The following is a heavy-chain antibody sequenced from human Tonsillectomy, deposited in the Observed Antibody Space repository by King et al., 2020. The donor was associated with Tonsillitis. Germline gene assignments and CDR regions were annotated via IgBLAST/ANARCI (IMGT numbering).Heavy chain of an antibody. V-gene: IGHV4-59*01. D-gene: IGHD3-16*02. CDR1: GGSISSYY. CDR3: AREESYRFDP. Sequence: QLQESGPGLVKPSETLSLTCTVSGGSISSYYWSWIRQPPGKGLEWIGYIYYSGSTNYNPSLKSRVTISVDTSKNQFSLKLSSVTAADTAVYYCAREESYRFDPWGQRTLVTVSS. CDR2: IYYSGST. J-gene: IGHJ5*02.